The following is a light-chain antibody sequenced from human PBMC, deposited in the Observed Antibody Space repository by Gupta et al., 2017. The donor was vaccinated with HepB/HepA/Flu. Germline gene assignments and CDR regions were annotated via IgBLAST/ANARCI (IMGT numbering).Light chain of an antibody. J-gene: IGLJ1*01. Sequence: QSAPTQPRSVSGSPGQSVALACTGTSSDVCGYNYVSWYQQHPGKAPKLMIYHVNKRPSGVPDRFSGSKSGNTASLTISGLQADDEGDYYCCSYAGGYIYVFGTGTKVTVL. CDR3: CSYAGGYIYV. CDR1: SSDVCGYNY. V-gene: IGLV2-11*01. CDR2: HVN.